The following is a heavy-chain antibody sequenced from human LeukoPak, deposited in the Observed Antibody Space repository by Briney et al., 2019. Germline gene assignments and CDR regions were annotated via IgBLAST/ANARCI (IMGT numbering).Heavy chain of an antibody. CDR2: IYYSGST. V-gene: IGHV4-59*01. Sequence: SEALSLTCSVSGGSISTYYWTWIRQPPGKGLEWIGYIYYSGSTNYNPSLKSRVTISLDTSKNQFSLKLSSVTAADTAVYYCARAILSGYPDSWGQGTLV. D-gene: IGHD3-3*01. J-gene: IGHJ4*02. CDR3: ARAILSGYPDS. CDR1: GGSISTYY.